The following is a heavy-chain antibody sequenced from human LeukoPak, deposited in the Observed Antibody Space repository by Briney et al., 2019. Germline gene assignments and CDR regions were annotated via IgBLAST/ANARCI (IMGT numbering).Heavy chain of an antibody. Sequence: ASVKVSCKVSGYTLTELSMHWVRQAPGKGLEWMGGFDPEDGETIYAQKFQGRVTMTEDTSTDTAYMELSSLRSDDTAVYYCARPANLYYASDAFDLWGQGTMVTVSS. D-gene: IGHD2-8*01. CDR2: FDPEDGET. CDR1: GYTLTELS. CDR3: ARPANLYYASDAFDL. V-gene: IGHV1-24*01. J-gene: IGHJ3*01.